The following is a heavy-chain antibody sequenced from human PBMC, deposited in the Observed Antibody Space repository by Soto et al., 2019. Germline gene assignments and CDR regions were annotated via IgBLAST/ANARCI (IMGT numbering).Heavy chain of an antibody. D-gene: IGHD4-4*01. Sequence: GGSLRLSCAASGFTFSSYWMHWVRQAPGKGLVWVSRINSDGSSTSYADSVKGRFTISRDNAKNTLYLQMNSLRAEDTAVYYCARAISNWLGYYFDYWGQGTLVTVSS. CDR2: INSDGSST. CDR1: GFTFSSYW. V-gene: IGHV3-74*01. CDR3: ARAISNWLGYYFDY. J-gene: IGHJ4*02.